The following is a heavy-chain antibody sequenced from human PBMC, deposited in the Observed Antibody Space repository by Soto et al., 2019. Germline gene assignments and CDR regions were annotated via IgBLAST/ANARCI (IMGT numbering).Heavy chain of an antibody. V-gene: IGHV3-73*01. CDR2: IRSKANSYAT. D-gene: IGHD6-13*01. J-gene: IGHJ4*02. Sequence: GGSLRLSRAASGFTFSGSAMHWVRQASGKGLEWVGRIRSKANSYATAYAASVKGRFTISRDDSKNTAYLQMNSLKTEDTAVYYCTRSGQLGNSSGYWGQGTLVTVSS. CDR1: GFTFSGSA. CDR3: TRSGQLGNSSGY.